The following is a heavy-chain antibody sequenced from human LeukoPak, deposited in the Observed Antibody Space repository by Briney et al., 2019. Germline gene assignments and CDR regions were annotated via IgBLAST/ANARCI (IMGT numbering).Heavy chain of an antibody. V-gene: IGHV3-30*04. CDR3: ARVVEYCSSTGCNYWYFDL. CDR2: ISYDGSNK. J-gene: IGHJ2*01. D-gene: IGHD2-2*01. Sequence: PGRSLRLSCAASGFTFSSYTMEWVRQAPGKGLEWVAVISYDGSNKYYADPVKGRFTISRDNSKNTLYLQMNSLRAEDTAVYYCARVVEYCSSTGCNYWYFDLWGRGTLVTVSS. CDR1: GFTFSSYT.